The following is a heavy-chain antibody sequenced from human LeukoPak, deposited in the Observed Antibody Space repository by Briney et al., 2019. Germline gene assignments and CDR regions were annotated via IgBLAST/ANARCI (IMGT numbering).Heavy chain of an antibody. Sequence: GGSLRLSCATFDFPFSGYGMHWVRQAPGKGLEWVAFISDDGNKEEYAESLRGRFTISRDNAKNSLYLQMNSLRAEDTAVYYCARRAGAYSHPYDYWGQGTLVTVSS. V-gene: IGHV3-30*03. CDR1: DFPFSGYG. CDR3: ARRAGAYSHPYDY. J-gene: IGHJ4*02. CDR2: ISDDGNKE. D-gene: IGHD4/OR15-4a*01.